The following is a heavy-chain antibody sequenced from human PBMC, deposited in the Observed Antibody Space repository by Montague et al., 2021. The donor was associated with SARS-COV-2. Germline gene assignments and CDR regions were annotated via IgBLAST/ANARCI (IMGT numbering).Heavy chain of an antibody. J-gene: IGHJ4*02. CDR3: ARSYGTTVVTRAFDY. CDR1: GFSLSTSGMC. CDR2: IDWDDVK. D-gene: IGHD4-23*01. Sequence: PALVKPTQTLTLTCTFSGFSLSTSGMCVSWIRQPPGKALEWPTLIDWDDVKYYSTSLKTRLTISKDTSKNQVVLTMTNMDPVDTATYYCARSYGTTVVTRAFDYWGQGTLVTVSS. V-gene: IGHV2-70*01.